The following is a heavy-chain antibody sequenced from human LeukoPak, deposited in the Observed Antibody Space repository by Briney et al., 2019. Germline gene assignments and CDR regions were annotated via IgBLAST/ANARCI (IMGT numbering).Heavy chain of an antibody. V-gene: IGHV2-70*01. CDR2: VDWDDDK. J-gene: IGHJ3*02. D-gene: IGHD3-9*01. Sequence: ESGPTLWNPTQTLTLTCSFAGFSLSTSGMFVSCIRQPPGKALEWLALVDWDDDKYYSTSLKTRLTISKDTTKTQVVLTMTNMDTVDTATYYCARVLRYLYAFDIWGQGTMVTVSS. CDR3: ARVLRYLYAFDI. CDR1: GFSLSTSGMF.